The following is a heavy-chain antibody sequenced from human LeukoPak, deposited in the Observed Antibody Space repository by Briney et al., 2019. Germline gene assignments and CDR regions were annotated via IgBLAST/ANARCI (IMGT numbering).Heavy chain of an antibody. V-gene: IGHV3-73*01. D-gene: IGHD3-10*01. CDR3: AKAPFTYYYGSGSPTEFDY. J-gene: IGHJ4*02. CDR2: IRSKANSYAT. Sequence: GGSLRLSCAASGFTFSGSAMHWVRPASGKGLEWVGRIRSKANSYATAYAASVKGRFTISRDNSKNTLYLQMNSLRAEDTAVYYCAKAPFTYYYGSGSPTEFDYWGQGTLVTVSS. CDR1: GFTFSGSA.